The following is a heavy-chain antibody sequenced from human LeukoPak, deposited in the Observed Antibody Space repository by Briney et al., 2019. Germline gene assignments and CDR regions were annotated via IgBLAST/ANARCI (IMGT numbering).Heavy chain of an antibody. CDR2: ISSSSSYI. J-gene: IGHJ6*02. D-gene: IGHD6-6*01. V-gene: IGHV3-21*01. Sequence: KPGGSLRLSCAASGFTFSSYSMNWVRQAPGKGLEWVSSISSSSSYIYYADSVKGRFTISRDNAKNSLYLQMNSLRAEDTAVYYCARGGVLSSSSLYYYYYGMDVWGQGTTVTVSS. CDR1: GFTFSSYS. CDR3: ARGGVLSSSSLYYYYYGMDV.